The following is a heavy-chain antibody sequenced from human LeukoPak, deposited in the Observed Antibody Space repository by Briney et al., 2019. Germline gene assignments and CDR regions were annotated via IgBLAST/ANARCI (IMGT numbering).Heavy chain of an antibody. Sequence: GGPLTLSCAASGFTFSSYWMSWVREAPGKGREGVANIKRDGSERYYVDSVAGRSTISRDNAKNSLYLQMTSLRAADSAVYYCARSQYWGQGTLVTVSS. CDR3: ARSQY. CDR2: IKRDGSER. J-gene: IGHJ4*02. CDR1: GFTFSSYW. V-gene: IGHV3-7*01.